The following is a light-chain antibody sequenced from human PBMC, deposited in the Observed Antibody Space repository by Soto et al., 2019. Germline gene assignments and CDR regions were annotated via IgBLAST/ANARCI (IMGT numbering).Light chain of an antibody. CDR1: QSISSW. CDR2: DAS. V-gene: IGKV1-5*01. CDR3: KHYNSHYP. Sequence: DIQMTQSPSTLSASVGDRVTITCRASQSISSWLAWYQQKPGKAPKLLIYDASSLESGVPSRFSGSGSGTEFTLTISSLQPDDFATYYCKHYNSHYPLGQGTKLEIK. J-gene: IGKJ2*01.